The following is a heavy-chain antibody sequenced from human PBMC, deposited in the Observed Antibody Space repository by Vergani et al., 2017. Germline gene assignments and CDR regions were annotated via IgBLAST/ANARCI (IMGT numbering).Heavy chain of an antibody. CDR3: ANLHYDFWRGTVRYFDY. D-gene: IGHD3-3*01. J-gene: IGHJ4*02. CDR1: GFTFSSYW. CDR2: KKQDGSEK. Sequence: EVQLVESGGGLVQPGGSLRLSCAASGFTFSSYWMSWVRQAPGKGLEWVANKKQDGSEKYCVDSVKGRFTISGDNAKNSLYLQINSLRAEDTAVYYCANLHYDFWRGTVRYFDYWGQGTLVTVSS. V-gene: IGHV3-7*03.